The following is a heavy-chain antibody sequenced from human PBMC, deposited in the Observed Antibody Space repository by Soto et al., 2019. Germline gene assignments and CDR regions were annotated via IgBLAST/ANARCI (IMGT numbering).Heavy chain of an antibody. CDR1: GYTFTSYG. J-gene: IGHJ5*02. V-gene: IGHV1-18*01. Sequence: QVQLVQSGAEVKKPGASVKVSCKASGYTFTSYGLSWVRQAPGQGLEWMGRISAYNYNTNYAQKLQGRVTMTTATSTSTAYMGLRSLRSDDTAVYYCARVVGALGHWFDPWGQGPLVTVSS. CDR2: ISAYNYNT. CDR3: ARVVGALGHWFDP. D-gene: IGHD1-26*01.